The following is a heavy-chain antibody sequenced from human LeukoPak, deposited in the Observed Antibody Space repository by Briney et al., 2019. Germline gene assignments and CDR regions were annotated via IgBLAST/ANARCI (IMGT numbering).Heavy chain of an antibody. Sequence: GGSLRLSCAASGFTFSSYEMNWVRQAPGKGLEWVSYISSSGSTIYYADSVKGRFTISRDNAKNSLYLQMNSLRAEDTAVYYCARAKSGSYSNYYYYMDFWGKGTTVTVSS. CDR3: ARAKSGSYSNYYYYMDF. CDR1: GFTFSSYE. CDR2: ISSSGSTI. V-gene: IGHV3-48*03. D-gene: IGHD1-26*01. J-gene: IGHJ6*03.